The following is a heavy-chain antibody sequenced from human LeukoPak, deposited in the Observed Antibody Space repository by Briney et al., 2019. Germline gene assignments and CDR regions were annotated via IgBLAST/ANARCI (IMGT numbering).Heavy chain of an antibody. CDR3: AKDSSPGYFYYFDY. V-gene: IGHV3-30*02. J-gene: IGHJ4*02. CDR1: GFTFSSYG. Sequence: GGSLRLSCAASGFTFSSYGMHWVRQAPGKGLEWVAFIRYDGSNKYYADSVKGRFIISRDNSKNTLYLQMNSLRAEDTAVYYCAKDSSPGYFYYFDYWGQGTLVTVSS. D-gene: IGHD3-9*01. CDR2: IRYDGSNK.